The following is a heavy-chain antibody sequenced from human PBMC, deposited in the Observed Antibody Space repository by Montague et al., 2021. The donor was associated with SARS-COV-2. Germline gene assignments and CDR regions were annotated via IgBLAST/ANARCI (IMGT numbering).Heavy chain of an antibody. J-gene: IGHJ4*02. V-gene: IGHV4-34*01. CDR3: ARGRQHFNMIVVVMTGGEYYFDY. Sequence: SETLSLTCAVYGGSFSDYFWTWIRQPPGKGLERIWEINHRGTSNYNPSLKSRVSISVDTSKYQFPLYLGSVTAADTAVYYCARGRQHFNMIVVVMTGGEYYFDYWGQGTLVTVSS. D-gene: IGHD3-22*01. CDR1: GGSFSDYF. CDR2: INHRGTS.